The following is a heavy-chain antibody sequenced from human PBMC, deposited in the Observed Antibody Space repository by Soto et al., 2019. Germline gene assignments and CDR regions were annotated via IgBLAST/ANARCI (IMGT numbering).Heavy chain of an antibody. Sequence: PSETLSLTCTVSGGSISSSSSYWGWIRQPPGKGLEWIGTIYSGSTYYNPSLKSRVTISVDTSKNQFSLKLSSVAAADTAIYFCATTRGIAVGGSFDYWGQGPLVTVSS. V-gene: IGHV4-39*01. CDR2: IYSGST. J-gene: IGHJ4*02. CDR1: GGSISSSSSY. D-gene: IGHD6-13*01. CDR3: ATTRGIAVGGSFDY.